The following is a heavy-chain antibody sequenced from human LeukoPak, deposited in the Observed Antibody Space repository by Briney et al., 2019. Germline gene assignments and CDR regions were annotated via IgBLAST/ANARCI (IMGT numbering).Heavy chain of an antibody. CDR2: IKQDGTEK. CDR1: GFTFSSYG. Sequence: GGSLRLSCAASGFTFSSYGMHWVRQAPGKGLEWVANIKQDGTEKYYVDSVKGRFTISRDNAKNSLYLQMNSLRAEDTAVYYCARGSGKPFDYWGQGTLVTVSS. CDR3: ARGSGKPFDY. V-gene: IGHV3-7*01. D-gene: IGHD1-14*01. J-gene: IGHJ4*02.